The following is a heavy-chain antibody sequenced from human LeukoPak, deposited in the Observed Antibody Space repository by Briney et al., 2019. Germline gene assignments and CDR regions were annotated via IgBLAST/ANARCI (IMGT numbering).Heavy chain of an antibody. CDR3: ATSAGSSGSEW. J-gene: IGHJ4*02. V-gene: IGHV4-34*08. Sequence: GSLRLSCAASGFTFSSYAMSWVRQPPGKGLEWIGEINHSGSTNYNPSLKSRVTISVDTSKNQFSLKLSSVTAADTAVYYCATSAGSSGSEWWGQGTLVTVSS. CDR1: GFTFSSYA. CDR2: INHSGST. D-gene: IGHD2-15*01.